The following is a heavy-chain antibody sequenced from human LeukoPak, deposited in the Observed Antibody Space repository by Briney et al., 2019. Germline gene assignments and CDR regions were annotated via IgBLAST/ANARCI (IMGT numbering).Heavy chain of an antibody. J-gene: IGHJ4*02. CDR3: ARDRGGFRIMVMTD. Sequence: GGSLRLSCVASGFAFNSYAMSWVPQAPGKGLEWVSGISGSGSYIDHADSVEGRFTISRDNSKNTLYLQVNSLRAEDTAVYYCARDRGGFRIMVMTDWGQGTPVTVSS. D-gene: IGHD2-8*01. CDR2: ISGSGSYI. V-gene: IGHV3-23*01. CDR1: GFAFNSYA.